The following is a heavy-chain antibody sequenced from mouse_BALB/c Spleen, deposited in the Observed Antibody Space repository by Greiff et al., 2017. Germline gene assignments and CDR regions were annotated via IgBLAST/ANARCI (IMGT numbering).Heavy chain of an antibody. J-gene: IGHJ1*01. V-gene: IGHV1-80*01. CDR2: IYPGDGDT. CDR3: ARWGLLRNWYFDV. D-gene: IGHD1-1*01. CDR1: GYAFSSYW. Sequence: VQLQQSGAELVRPGSSVKISCKASGYAFSSYWMNWVKQRPGQGLEWIGQIYPGDGDTNYNGKFKGKATLTADKSSSTAYMQLSSLTSEDSAVYFCARWGLLRNWYFDVWGAGTTVTVSS.